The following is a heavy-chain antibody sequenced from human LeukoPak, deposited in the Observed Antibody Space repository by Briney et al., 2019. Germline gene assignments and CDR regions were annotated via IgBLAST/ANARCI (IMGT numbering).Heavy chain of an antibody. V-gene: IGHV4-38-2*02. CDR3: ARDMDIVVVPAAIGY. J-gene: IGHJ4*02. CDR1: GYSISSGYY. Sequence: KPSXTLSLTCTVSGYSISSGYYWGWIRPPPGKGLEWIGSIYHSGSTYYNPSLKSRVTISVDTSKNQFSLKLSSVTAADTAVYYCARDMDIVVVPAAIGYWGQGTLVTVSS. D-gene: IGHD2-2*03. CDR2: IYHSGST.